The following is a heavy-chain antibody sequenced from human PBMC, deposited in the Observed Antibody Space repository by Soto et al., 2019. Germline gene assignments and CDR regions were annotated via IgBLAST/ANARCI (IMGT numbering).Heavy chain of an antibody. CDR1: GESITSLGYY. J-gene: IGHJ4*02. CDR2: VSYTGST. V-gene: IGHV4-31*03. CDR3: TRGDY. Sequence: QVHLQESGPGLVKPSQTLSLACSVSGESITSLGYYWTWVRQPPGKGLEWIGFVSYTGSTFYNSALRSRVTISRHTSQNQSFLDVKSVTVADTAMYCCTRGDYWGQGVLVTVSS.